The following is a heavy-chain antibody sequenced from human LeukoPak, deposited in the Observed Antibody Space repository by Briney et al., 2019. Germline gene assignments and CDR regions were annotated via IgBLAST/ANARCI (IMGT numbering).Heavy chain of an antibody. Sequence: GGSLRLSCEASGFTFISHWMNCVRHAPGKGLEWLANIRPDGSEADYVDSVRGRFTISRDNAKNLVYLQMNNLRAEDTAVYYCSGRSGFSSIYWGQGVLVTVSS. CDR2: IRPDGSEA. CDR1: GFTFISHW. CDR3: SGRSGFSSIY. D-gene: IGHD2-2*01. J-gene: IGHJ4*02. V-gene: IGHV3-7*01.